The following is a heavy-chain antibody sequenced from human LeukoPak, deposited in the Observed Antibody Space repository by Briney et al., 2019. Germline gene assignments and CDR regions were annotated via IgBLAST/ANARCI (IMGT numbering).Heavy chain of an antibody. CDR3: ASLTTHDAFDI. Sequence: PGGSLRLSCAASGFTFSSYGMRWVRQAPGKGLEWVAVIWYDGSNKYYADSVKGRFTISRDNSKNTLYLQMNSLRAEDTAVYYCASLTTHDAFDIWGQGTMVTVSS. V-gene: IGHV3-33*01. CDR2: IWYDGSNK. D-gene: IGHD4-11*01. J-gene: IGHJ3*02. CDR1: GFTFSSYG.